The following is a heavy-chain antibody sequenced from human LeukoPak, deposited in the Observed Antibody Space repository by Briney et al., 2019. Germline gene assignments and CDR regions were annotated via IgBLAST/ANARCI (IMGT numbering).Heavy chain of an antibody. CDR3: ARGGYRYGHDY. D-gene: IGHD5-18*01. CDR2: IKPDGSEK. Sequence: GGSLRLSCAASGFAFSDYWMSRVRQAPGKGLEWVAKIKPDGSEKYYVDSVKGRFTISRDKAKNSLYLQMNSLRDEDTAVYYCARGGYRYGHDYWGQGTLVTVSS. J-gene: IGHJ4*02. V-gene: IGHV3-7*01. CDR1: GFAFSDYW.